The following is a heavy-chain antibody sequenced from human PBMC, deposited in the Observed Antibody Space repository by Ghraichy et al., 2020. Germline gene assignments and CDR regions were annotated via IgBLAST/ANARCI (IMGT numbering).Heavy chain of an antibody. D-gene: IGHD1-26*01. Sequence: GGSLRLSCAASGFTFSYYALHWVRQAPGKGLEWVTLISSDGHRQHYADSVKGRFTISRDNSKNTLYLQMNSLREEDAGIYYCARDNGAVPGGKDLWGQGSLVTVSS. V-gene: IGHV3-30*04. CDR3: ARDNGAVPGGKDL. CDR1: GFTFSYYA. CDR2: ISSDGHRQ. J-gene: IGHJ4*02.